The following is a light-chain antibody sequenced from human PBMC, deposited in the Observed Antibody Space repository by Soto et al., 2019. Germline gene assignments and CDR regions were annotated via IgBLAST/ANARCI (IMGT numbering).Light chain of an antibody. V-gene: IGKV2-28*01. CDR2: LGS. J-gene: IGKJ4*01. CDR1: QSLLHSNGYNS. Sequence: DIVMTQSPLSLPVTPGEPASISCRSSQSLLHSNGYNSLDWYLEKPGQSPQLLIYLGSNRASGVPDLFSCSVSGTDFTLKITRVAAEDVGIYYGMQGLQTHELTFVVGTKVEIK. CDR3: MQGLQTHELT.